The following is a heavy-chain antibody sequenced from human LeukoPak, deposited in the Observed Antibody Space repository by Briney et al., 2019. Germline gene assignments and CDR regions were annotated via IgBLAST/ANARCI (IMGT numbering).Heavy chain of an antibody. D-gene: IGHD1-14*01. V-gene: IGHV3-9*01. CDR2: ISWNSGSI. J-gene: IGHJ4*02. CDR1: GFTFDDYA. CDR3: AKDRRNDFDY. Sequence: PGGSLRLSCAASGFTFDDYAMHWVRQAPGKGLEWVSGISWNSGSIGYADSVKGRFTISRDNAKNSLYLQMNSLRAEDTALYYCAKDRRNDFDYWGQGTLVTVSS.